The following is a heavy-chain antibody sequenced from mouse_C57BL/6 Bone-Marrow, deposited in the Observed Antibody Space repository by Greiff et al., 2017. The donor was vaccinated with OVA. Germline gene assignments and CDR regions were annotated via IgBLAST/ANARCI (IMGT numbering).Heavy chain of an antibody. CDR3: ARVGPYALGY. V-gene: IGHV3-1*01. CDR1: GYSITSGYD. J-gene: IGHJ4*01. CDR2: ISYSVST. Sequence: EVKLMESGPGMVKPSQSLSLTCTVTGYSITSGYDWHWIRHFPGNKLELMGYISYSVSTNYNPSLKNRISITHDTSKNHFFLKLNSVTTEDTATYYCARVGPYALGYWGQGTSVPVSS.